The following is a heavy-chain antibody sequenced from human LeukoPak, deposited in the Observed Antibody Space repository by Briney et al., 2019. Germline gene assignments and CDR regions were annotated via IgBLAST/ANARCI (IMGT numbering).Heavy chain of an antibody. V-gene: IGHV3-9*01. CDR1: GFTFSSYW. CDR3: AKDMVGRDDAFDI. D-gene: IGHD2-15*01. CDR2: ISWNSGSI. Sequence: PGGSLRLSCVASGFTFSSYWMHWVRQAPGKGLEWVSGISWNSGSIGYADSVKGRFTISRDNAKNSLYLQMNSLRAEDTALYYCAKDMVGRDDAFDIWGQGTMVTVSS. J-gene: IGHJ3*02.